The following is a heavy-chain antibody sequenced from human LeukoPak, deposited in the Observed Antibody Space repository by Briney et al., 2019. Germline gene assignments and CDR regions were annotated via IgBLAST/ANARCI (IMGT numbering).Heavy chain of an antibody. D-gene: IGHD3-22*01. Sequence: AETLSLTCTVSGGSVSSGSYYWSWIRQPPGKGLEWIGYIYYSGSTNYNPSLKSRVTISVDTSKNQFSLKLSSVTAADTAVYYCARVGSSGYYYAGRFDDWGQGTCVTVSS. J-gene: IGHJ4*02. V-gene: IGHV4-61*01. CDR2: IYYSGST. CDR1: GGSVSSGSYY. CDR3: ARVGSSGYYYAGRFDD.